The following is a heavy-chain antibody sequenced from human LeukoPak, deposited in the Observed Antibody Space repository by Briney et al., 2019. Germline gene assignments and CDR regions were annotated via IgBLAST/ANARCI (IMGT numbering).Heavy chain of an antibody. CDR1: GFTFSSYS. J-gene: IGHJ4*02. CDR3: ARDEDYYDSSGPQTLFDY. CDR2: ISSSSSTI. Sequence: GGSLRLSCAASGFTFSSYSMNWVRQAPGKGLEWVSYISSSSSTIYYADSVKGRFTISRDNAKNSLYLQMNSLRAEDTAVYYCARDEDYYDSSGPQTLFDYWGQGTLVTVSS. V-gene: IGHV3-48*01. D-gene: IGHD3-22*01.